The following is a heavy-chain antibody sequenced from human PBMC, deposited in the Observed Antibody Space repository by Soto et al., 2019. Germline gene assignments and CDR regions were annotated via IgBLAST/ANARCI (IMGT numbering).Heavy chain of an antibody. CDR1: GFTFSRHW. CDR3: ARDLITASGGPNWYFDL. D-gene: IGHD1-20*01. CDR2: VNDDGSNT. J-gene: IGHJ2*01. Sequence: PGGSLRLSCASSGFTFSRHWMHWVRQAPGKGLVWVARVNDDGSNTAYGDSVRCLFTISSDNAKNTLYLQMDSLKTEDTAVYYCARDLITASGGPNWYFDLLGRGTLVTVSS. V-gene: IGHV3-74*01.